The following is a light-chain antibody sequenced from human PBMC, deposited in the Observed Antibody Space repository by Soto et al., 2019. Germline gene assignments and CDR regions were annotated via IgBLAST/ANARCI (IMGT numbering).Light chain of an antibody. J-gene: IGKJ1*01. CDR3: QQHNNWPPWA. V-gene: IGKV3-15*01. CDR2: GAS. CDR1: QSVSNN. Sequence: EIVMTQSPATLSVSPGDRATISCRASQSVSNNLAWYQQKPGQAPRLLIYGASTRATGIPARFSGSGSETEFTLTLSSLQSEDFAVYYCQQHNNWPPWAFGQGTKVEIK.